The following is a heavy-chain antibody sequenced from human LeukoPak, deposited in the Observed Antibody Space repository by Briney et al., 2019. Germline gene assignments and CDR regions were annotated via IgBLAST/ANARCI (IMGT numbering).Heavy chain of an antibody. CDR3: ARYSSGYYYLDY. CDR1: GYTFTGYY. J-gene: IGHJ4*02. Sequence: ASVKVSCKASGYTFTGYYMHWVRQAPGQGLEWMGRINPNSGGTNYAQKFQGRVTMTRDTSISTAYMELSRLRYDDTAVYYCARYSSGYYYLDYWGQGTLVTVSS. V-gene: IGHV1-2*06. D-gene: IGHD3-22*01. CDR2: INPNSGGT.